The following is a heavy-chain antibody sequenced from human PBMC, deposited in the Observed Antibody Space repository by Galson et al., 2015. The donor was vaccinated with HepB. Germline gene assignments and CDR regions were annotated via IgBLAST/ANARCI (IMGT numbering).Heavy chain of an antibody. CDR2: IYPGDSDT. V-gene: IGHV5-51*01. CDR1: GYSLTTYW. D-gene: IGHD2-2*01. J-gene: IGHJ6*03. Sequence: QSGAEVKKPGESLKISCKGSGYSLTTYWIAWVRQMPGKGLEWMGIIYPGDSDTRYSPSFQGQVTISADKSISTAYLQWSSLKASDTAMYYCARHLNQLQNYYYMDVWGKGTTVTVSS. CDR3: ARHLNQLQNYYYMDV.